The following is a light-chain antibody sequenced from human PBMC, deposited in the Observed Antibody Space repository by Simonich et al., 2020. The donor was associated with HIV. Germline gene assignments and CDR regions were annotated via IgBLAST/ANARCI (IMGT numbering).Light chain of an antibody. Sequence: IVMTQSPATLSVSPGARATLSCGASQSIASNLAWYQQKPGQAPRLLIYGASSRATGVPARCSGSGFGTEFSLTISSMQSEDFAVYYCQQYNNWPSPFTFGPGTKVDIK. V-gene: IGKV3-15*01. CDR2: GAS. CDR3: QQYNNWPSPFT. CDR1: QSIASN. J-gene: IGKJ3*01.